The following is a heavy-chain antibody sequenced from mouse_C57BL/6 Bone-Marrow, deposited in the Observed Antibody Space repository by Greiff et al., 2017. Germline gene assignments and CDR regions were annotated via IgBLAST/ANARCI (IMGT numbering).Heavy chain of an antibody. J-gene: IGHJ4*01. V-gene: IGHV5-6*01. CDR3: ARLTTAYAMDY. CDR1: GFTFSSYG. Sequence: EVQGVESGGDLVKPGGSLKLSCAASGFTFSSYGMSWVRQTPDKRLEWVATISSGGSYTYYPDSVKGRFTISRDNAKNTLYLQMSSLKSEDTAMYYCARLTTAYAMDYWGQGTSVTVSS. CDR2: ISSGGSYT. D-gene: IGHD1-2*01.